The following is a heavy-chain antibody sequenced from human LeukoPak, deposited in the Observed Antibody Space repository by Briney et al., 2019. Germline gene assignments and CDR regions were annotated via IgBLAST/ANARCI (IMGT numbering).Heavy chain of an antibody. D-gene: IGHD6-13*01. CDR1: GYTFTGYY. CDR3: ARAAHHIAAALVDAFDI. CDR2: INPNSGGT. J-gene: IGHJ3*02. Sequence: ASVKVSCKASGYTFTGYYMHWVRQAPGQGLEWMGWINPNSGGTNYAQKFQGRVTMTRDTSISTAYMELSRLRSDDTAVYYCARAAHHIAAALVDAFDIWGQGTMVTVSS. V-gene: IGHV1-2*02.